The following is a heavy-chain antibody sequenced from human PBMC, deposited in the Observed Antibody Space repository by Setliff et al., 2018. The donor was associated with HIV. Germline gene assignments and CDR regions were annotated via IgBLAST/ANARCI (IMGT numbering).Heavy chain of an antibody. CDR3: ARGDVMRGIIVGRPLDS. Sequence: NPSETLSLTCAVYGGSFSDHYWSWMRQPPGKGLEWIGEINHSGDNNYNPSLKSQVTMSVDTSKNQFSLKLKSMTATDTAAYYCARGDVMRGIIVGRPLDSWGRGTQVTVSS. J-gene: IGHJ4*02. V-gene: IGHV4-34*01. CDR2: INHSGDN. CDR1: GGSFSDHY. D-gene: IGHD2-21*01.